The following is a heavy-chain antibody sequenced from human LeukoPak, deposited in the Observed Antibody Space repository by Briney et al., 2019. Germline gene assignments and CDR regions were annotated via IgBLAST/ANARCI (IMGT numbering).Heavy chain of an antibody. Sequence: PGGSLRLSCAASEFTFSKYWMHWVRQVPGKGRVWVSHLNPGGTDTYYADSVKGRFTVSRDNARNTLYLQMTNLRAEDTAVYYCVGSHGASYWGQGTLVTVSS. D-gene: IGHD3-10*01. J-gene: IGHJ4*02. V-gene: IGHV3-74*01. CDR1: EFTFSKYW. CDR3: VGSHGASY. CDR2: LNPGGTDT.